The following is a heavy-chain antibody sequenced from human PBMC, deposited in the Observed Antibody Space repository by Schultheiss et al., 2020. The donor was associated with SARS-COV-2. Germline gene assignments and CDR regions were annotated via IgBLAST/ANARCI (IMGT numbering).Heavy chain of an antibody. CDR2: IYPGDSDT. D-gene: IGHD1-26*01. CDR1: GYSFTSYW. V-gene: IGHV5-51*01. CDR3: ARRRSSSWTIVGADPVVQYYFDY. J-gene: IGHJ4*02. Sequence: GESLKISCKGSGYSFTSYWIGWVRQMPGKGLEWMGIIYPGDSDTRYSPSFQGQVTISADKSISTAYLQWSSLKASDTAMYYCARRRSSSWTIVGADPVVQYYFDYWGQGTLVTVSS.